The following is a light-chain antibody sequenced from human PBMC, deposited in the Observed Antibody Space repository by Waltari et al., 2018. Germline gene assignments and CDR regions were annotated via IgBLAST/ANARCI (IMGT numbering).Light chain of an antibody. J-gene: IGLJ2*01. CDR1: TLGNKY. CDR2: QDS. CDR3: QAWDSTTAE. Sequence: SYELTQPPSVSVSPGQTASITCSGNTLGNKYAFWYQQKPGQSPVLVIYQDSKRPSGIPERFSGSNSGNTATLTISGTQAMDEADYYCQAWDSTTAEFGGGTKLTVL. V-gene: IGLV3-1*01.